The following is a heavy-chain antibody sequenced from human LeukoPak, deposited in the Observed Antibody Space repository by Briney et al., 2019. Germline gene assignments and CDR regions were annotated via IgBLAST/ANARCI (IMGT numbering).Heavy chain of an antibody. Sequence: PGGSPRLSCAASGFTFSSYAVAWVRQAPGKGLEWVSGICGGGGCTYYEDSVKGRFTISRDNSKNTLYLQMNSLRAEDTAVYYCASQEPRGGRELYYFDYWGQGTLVTVSS. CDR1: GFTFSSYA. D-gene: IGHD1-7*01. CDR2: ICGGGGCT. J-gene: IGHJ4*02. V-gene: IGHV3-23*01. CDR3: ASQEPRGGRELYYFDY.